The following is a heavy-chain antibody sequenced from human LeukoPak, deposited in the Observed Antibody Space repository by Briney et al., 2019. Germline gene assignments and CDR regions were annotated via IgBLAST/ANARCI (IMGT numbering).Heavy chain of an antibody. J-gene: IGHJ4*02. CDR2: IYHSGST. CDR3: AREVVGATKEDNFDY. V-gene: IGHV4-38-2*02. Sequence: SETLSLTCTVSGYSISSGYYWGWIRQPPGKGLEWIGSIYHSGSTYYNPSLKSRVTISVDTSKNQLSLKLSSVTAADTAVYYCAREVVGATKEDNFDYWGQGTLVTVSS. D-gene: IGHD1-26*01. CDR1: GYSISSGYY.